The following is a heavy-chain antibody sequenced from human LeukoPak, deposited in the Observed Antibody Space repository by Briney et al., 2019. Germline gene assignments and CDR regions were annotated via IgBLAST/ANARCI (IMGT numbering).Heavy chain of an antibody. V-gene: IGHV1-3*04. Sequence: GASVRVSCKASGYTFTTYAIHWVRQAPGQRLEWMGWISTYSDNRRYSPKFQGTVTITTDTSASTAYMELSSLRSEDTAVYYCARDRSSFSYAFDIWGQGTMVTVSS. CDR2: ISTYSDNR. J-gene: IGHJ3*02. D-gene: IGHD6-6*01. CDR3: ARDRSSFSYAFDI. CDR1: GYTFTTYA.